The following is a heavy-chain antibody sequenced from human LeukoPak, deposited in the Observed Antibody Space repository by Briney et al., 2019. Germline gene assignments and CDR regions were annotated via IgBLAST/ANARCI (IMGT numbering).Heavy chain of an antibody. CDR1: GGSISSSSYY. CDR3: ARDRPEGRWFDP. CDR2: IYTSGST. J-gene: IGHJ5*02. Sequence: PSETLSLTCTVSGGSISSSSYYWSWIRQPAGKGLEWIGRIYTSGSTNYNPSLKSRVTMSVDTSKNQFSLKLSSVTAADTAVYYCARDRPEGRWFDPWGQGTLVTVSS. V-gene: IGHV4-61*02.